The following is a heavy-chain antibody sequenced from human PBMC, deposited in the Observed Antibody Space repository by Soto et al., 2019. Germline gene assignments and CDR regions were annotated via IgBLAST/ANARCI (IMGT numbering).Heavy chain of an antibody. CDR1: GGSISSGGYY. J-gene: IGHJ5*02. Sequence: SETLSLTCTVSGGSISSGGYYWSWIRQHPGKGLEWIGYIYHSGSTYYNPSLKSRVTISVDRSKNQFSLKLSSVTAADTAVYYCARGPTYYDILTGLNWFDPWGQGTLVTVSS. V-gene: IGHV4-30-2*01. D-gene: IGHD3-9*01. CDR2: IYHSGST. CDR3: ARGPTYYDILTGLNWFDP.